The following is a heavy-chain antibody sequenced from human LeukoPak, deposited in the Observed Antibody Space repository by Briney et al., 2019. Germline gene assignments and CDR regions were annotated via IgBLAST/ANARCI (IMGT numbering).Heavy chain of an antibody. CDR1: GYTFITHG. V-gene: IGHV1-18*01. CDR2: ISAYNGNT. J-gene: IGHJ3*02. D-gene: IGHD3-22*01. CDR3: AREDYYDSSGYYAFDI. Sequence: ASVKVSCKASGYTFITHGLTWVRQAPGQGLEWMGWISAYNGNTIYAQTLQDRLTMTTDTSTSTAYMELRSLRSDDTAVYYCAREDYYDSSGYYAFDIWGQGTTVTVSS.